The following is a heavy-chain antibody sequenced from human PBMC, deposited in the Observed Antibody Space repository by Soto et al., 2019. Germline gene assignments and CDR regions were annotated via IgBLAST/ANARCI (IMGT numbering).Heavy chain of an antibody. Sequence: GGSLRLSCAASGFSFSEYAMSWVRQAPGKGLEWVSSISSTTNYIYYGDSMKGRFTISRDNAKNSLYLEMNSLRAEDTAVYSCARESEDLTSNFDQWGQGTLVTVSS. CDR1: GFSFSEYA. CDR3: ARESEDLTSNFDQ. J-gene: IGHJ4*02. CDR2: ISSTTNYI. V-gene: IGHV3-21*06.